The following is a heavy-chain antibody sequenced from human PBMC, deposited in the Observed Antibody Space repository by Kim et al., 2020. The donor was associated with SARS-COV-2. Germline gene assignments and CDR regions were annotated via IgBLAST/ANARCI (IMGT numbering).Heavy chain of an antibody. Sequence: SETLSLTCAVYGGSFSGYYWSWIRQPPGKGLEWIGEINHSGSTNYNPSLKSRVTISVDTSKNQFSLKLSSVTAADTAVYYCARERGYYYGSGRNWFDPWGQGTLVTVSS. J-gene: IGHJ5*02. CDR2: INHSGST. CDR3: ARERGYYYGSGRNWFDP. CDR1: GGSFSGYY. D-gene: IGHD3-10*01. V-gene: IGHV4-34*01.